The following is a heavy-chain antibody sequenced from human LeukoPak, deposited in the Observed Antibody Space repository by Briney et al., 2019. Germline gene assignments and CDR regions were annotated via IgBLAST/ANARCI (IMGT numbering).Heavy chain of an antibody. CDR2: ISKSGGST. V-gene: IGHV3-23*01. Sequence: GGSLRLSCAASGFTFSSYAMNWVRQAPGKGLEWVSGISKSGGSTYYADSVKGRFTISRDNSKNTLSLQMNSLRADDTAVYYCAKTSARYVDWDYFDYWGQGTLVTVSS. D-gene: IGHD3-9*01. J-gene: IGHJ4*02. CDR1: GFTFSSYA. CDR3: AKTSARYVDWDYFDY.